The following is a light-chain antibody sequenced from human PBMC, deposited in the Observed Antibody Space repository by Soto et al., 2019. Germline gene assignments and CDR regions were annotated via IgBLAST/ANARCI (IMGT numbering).Light chain of an antibody. Sequence: QSALTQPRSVYGSPGQSVTIACTGSSSDVGGYNYVSWYQQHPGKDPKLISYDVSQRPSGVPDRFSGSKSGNTGPLSISGLQAEDEADYNCCSYAVGYVNWVVVGRTKLTVL. CDR2: DVS. CDR1: SSDVGGYNY. J-gene: IGLJ3*02. V-gene: IGLV2-11*01. CDR3: CSYAVGYVNWV.